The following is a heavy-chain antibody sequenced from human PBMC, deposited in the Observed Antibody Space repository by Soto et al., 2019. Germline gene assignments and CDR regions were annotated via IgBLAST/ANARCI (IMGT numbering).Heavy chain of an antibody. CDR2: ISYDGSNK. V-gene: IGHV3-30*18. D-gene: IGHD2-8*01. CDR1: GFTFSSYG. Sequence: GGSLRLSCAASGFTFSSYGMHWVRQAPGKGLEWVAVISYDGSNKYYADSVKGRFTISRDNSKNTLYLQMNSLRAEDTAVYYCAKDQGYCTNGVCYTSDYWGQGTLVTVSS. CDR3: AKDQGYCTNGVCYTSDY. J-gene: IGHJ4*02.